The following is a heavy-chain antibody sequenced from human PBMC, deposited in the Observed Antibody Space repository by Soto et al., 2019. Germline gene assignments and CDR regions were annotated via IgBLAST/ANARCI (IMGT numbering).Heavy chain of an antibody. CDR3: AREYCSGGSCYSDAFDI. CDR1: GFTFSRYA. Sequence: EVQLLESGGGLVQPGGSLRLSCAASGFTFSRYAMSWVRQAPWKWLEWVSAISGSGGSTYYADSVKGRFTISRDNSKNSLYLQMNSLRAYDTAVYYCAREYCSGGSCYSDAFDIWGHGTMVTVSS. D-gene: IGHD2-15*01. V-gene: IGHV3-23*01. CDR2: ISGSGGST. J-gene: IGHJ3*02.